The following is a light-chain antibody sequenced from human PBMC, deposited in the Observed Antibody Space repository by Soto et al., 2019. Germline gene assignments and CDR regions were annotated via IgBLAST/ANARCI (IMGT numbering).Light chain of an antibody. V-gene: IGLV1-40*01. J-gene: IGLJ2*01. CDR3: QSYDSSLSVV. CDR2: ANS. Sequence: QLVLTQPPSVSGAPGQRVTISCTGSSFNIGAGYDVYWYQQLPGTAPKLLIYANSGRPSGVPDRFSGSKSGTSASLAITGLQAEDEADYYCQSYDSSLSVVFGGGTQLTVL. CDR1: SFNIGAGYD.